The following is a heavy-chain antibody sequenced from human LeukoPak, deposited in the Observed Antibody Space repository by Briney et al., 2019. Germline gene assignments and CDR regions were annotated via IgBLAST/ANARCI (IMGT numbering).Heavy chain of an antibody. J-gene: IGHJ4*02. CDR3: ARDNWDDSSCYCFDY. D-gene: IGHD3-22*01. V-gene: IGHV3-20*04. CDR1: GFTFDDYG. Sequence: PGGSLRLSCAASGFTFDDYGMSWVRQAPGKGLEWVSGINWNGSSTGYADSVKGRFAISRDNAKNSLYLQMNSLRAEDTALYYCARDNWDDSSCYCFDYWGQGTLVTVAS. CDR2: INWNGSST.